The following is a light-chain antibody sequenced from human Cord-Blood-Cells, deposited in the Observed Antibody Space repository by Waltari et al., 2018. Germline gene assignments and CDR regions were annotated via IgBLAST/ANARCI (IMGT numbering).Light chain of an antibody. J-gene: IGKJ2*01. CDR2: GAS. V-gene: IGKV3-20*01. CDR1: QSVSSSY. Sequence: EIVLTQSAVILSLSLGQRATLSCRASQSVSSSYLALYQQKPGQAPRLLIYGASSRATGIPDRFSGSGSGTDFTLTISRLEPEDFAVYYCQQYGSSPPYTFGQGTKLEIK. CDR3: QQYGSSPPYT.